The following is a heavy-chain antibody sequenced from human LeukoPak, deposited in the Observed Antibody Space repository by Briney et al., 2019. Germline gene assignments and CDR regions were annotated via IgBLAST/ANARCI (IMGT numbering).Heavy chain of an antibody. CDR3: ARSFSSSPVLYDY. CDR2: ISYDGSNK. CDR1: GFTFSSYA. D-gene: IGHD6-13*01. J-gene: IGHJ4*02. Sequence: GGPLRLSCAASGFTFSSYAMHWVRQAPGKGLEWVAVISYDGSNKYYADSAKGRFTISRDNSKNTLYLQMNSLRAEDTAVYYCARSFSSSPVLYDYWGQGTLVTVSS. V-gene: IGHV3-30-3*01.